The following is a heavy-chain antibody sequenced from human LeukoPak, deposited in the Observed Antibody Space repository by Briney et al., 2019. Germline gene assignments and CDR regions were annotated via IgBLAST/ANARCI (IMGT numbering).Heavy chain of an antibody. CDR1: GFTFSSYG. CDR3: AKKEGSGWLYFDY. Sequence: GGSLRLSCAASGFTFSSYGMHWVRQAPGKGLEWVAVISYDGSNKYYADSVKGRVTISRDNSKNTLYLQMNSLRAEDTAVYYCAKKEGSGWLYFDYWGQGTLVTVSS. CDR2: ISYDGSNK. D-gene: IGHD6-19*01. V-gene: IGHV3-30*18. J-gene: IGHJ4*02.